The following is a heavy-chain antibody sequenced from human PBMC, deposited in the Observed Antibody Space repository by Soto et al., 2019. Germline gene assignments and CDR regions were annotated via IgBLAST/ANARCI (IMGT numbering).Heavy chain of an antibody. J-gene: IGHJ3*02. CDR1: GYTFTSYG. V-gene: IGHV1-18*01. Sequence: GASVKVSCKASGYTFTSYGISWVRQAPGQGLEWMGWISAYNGNTNYAQKLQGRVTMTTDTSTSTAYMELSSLRSDDTAVYYCARVGYCSGGSCYSGAFDIWGQGTMVTVSS. D-gene: IGHD2-15*01. CDR2: ISAYNGNT. CDR3: ARVGYCSGGSCYSGAFDI.